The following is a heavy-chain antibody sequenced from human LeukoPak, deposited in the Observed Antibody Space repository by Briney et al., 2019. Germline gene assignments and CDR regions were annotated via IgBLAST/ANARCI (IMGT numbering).Heavy chain of an antibody. D-gene: IGHD3-22*01. CDR3: ARLGGYYDPPGY. CDR2: IHNSGST. CDR1: GGSISSSTYY. Sequence: PSETLSPTCTVSGGSISSSTYYWAWIRQPPGKGLEWIATIHNSGSTYYKPSLRSGVTISVDTSRNQFSLKLSSVTVADTAVYYCARLGGYYDPPGYWGQGTLVTVSS. V-gene: IGHV4-39*01. J-gene: IGHJ4*02.